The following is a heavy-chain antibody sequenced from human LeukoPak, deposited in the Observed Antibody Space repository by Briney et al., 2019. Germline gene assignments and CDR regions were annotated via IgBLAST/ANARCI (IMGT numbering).Heavy chain of an antibody. V-gene: IGHV5-51*01. D-gene: IGHD5-12*01. J-gene: IGHJ4*02. Sequence: GESLKISCKGSGYSFTNYWIGWVRQMPGKGLEWMGIIYPGDSDTSYSPSFQGQVTISADKFLTTAYLQWSSLEASDSAMYYCARRDSGFEFFDYWGQGTLVTVSS. CDR3: ARRDSGFEFFDY. CDR2: IYPGDSDT. CDR1: GYSFTNYW.